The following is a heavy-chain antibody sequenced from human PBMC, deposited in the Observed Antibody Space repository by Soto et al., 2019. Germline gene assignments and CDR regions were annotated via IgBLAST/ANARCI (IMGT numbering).Heavy chain of an antibody. CDR1: GYSFSGYD. CDR3: ARDSGAALYGEDALDI. D-gene: IGHD3-10*01. CDR2: VSTSIRAT. J-gene: IGHJ3*02. V-gene: IGHV1-18*04. Sequence: QGKLVQSGPEVKKPGASVKVSCTASGYSFSGYDITWVRQAPGQGLEWLGWVSTSIRATMSAEKLQGRLTMTTDTSTTTVYMELRGLTSDDTAVYYCARDSGAALYGEDALDIWGQGTMVSVSS.